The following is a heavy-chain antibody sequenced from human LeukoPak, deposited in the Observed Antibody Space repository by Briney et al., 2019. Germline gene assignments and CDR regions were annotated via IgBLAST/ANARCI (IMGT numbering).Heavy chain of an antibody. D-gene: IGHD6-19*01. V-gene: IGHV4-39*01. Sequence: PSETLSLTCTVSGGSISSSSYYWGWIRQPPGKGLEWIGSIYYSGSTYYNPSLKSRVTISVDTSKNQFSLKLSPVTAADTAVYYCARAPGIAVAGDNWYFDLWGRGTLVTVSS. CDR1: GGSISSSSYY. CDR2: IYYSGST. CDR3: ARAPGIAVAGDNWYFDL. J-gene: IGHJ2*01.